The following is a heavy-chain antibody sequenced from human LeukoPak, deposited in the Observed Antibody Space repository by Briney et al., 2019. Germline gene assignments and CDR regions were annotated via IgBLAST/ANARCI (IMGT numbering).Heavy chain of an antibody. V-gene: IGHV1-69*04. D-gene: IGHD3-22*01. CDR2: IIPILGIA. J-gene: IGHJ4*02. CDR3: ASAYYDSSGYYRPDFDY. Sequence: GASVKVSCKASGGTFSSYAISWVRQAPGQGLEWVGRIIPILGIANYAQKFQGRVTITADKSTSTAYMELSSLRSEDTAVYYCASAYYDSSGYYRPDFDYWGQGTLVTVSS. CDR1: GGTFSSYA.